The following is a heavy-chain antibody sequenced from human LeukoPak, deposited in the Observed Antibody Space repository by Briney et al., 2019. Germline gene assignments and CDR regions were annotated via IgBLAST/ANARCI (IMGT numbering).Heavy chain of an antibody. Sequence: GASVKVSCKASGYTFSNYYMHWVRQAPGQGLEWMGIINPSGGSTSYAQKFQGRVTMTRDTSTSRVHMELSSLRSEDTAVYYCASGGSGYYKYSYYGMDVWGQGTTVTVAS. CDR3: ASGGSGYYKYSYYGMDV. D-gene: IGHD3-3*01. CDR1: GYTFSNYY. CDR2: INPSGGST. V-gene: IGHV1-46*01. J-gene: IGHJ6*02.